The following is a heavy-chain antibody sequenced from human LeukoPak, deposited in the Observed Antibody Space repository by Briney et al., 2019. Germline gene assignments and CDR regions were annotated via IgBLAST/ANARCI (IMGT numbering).Heavy chain of an antibody. CDR2: ISGSGGST. J-gene: IGHJ4*02. CDR3: AKATGGTGDILTPFDY. CDR1: GFTFSSHA. D-gene: IGHD3-9*01. V-gene: IGHV3-23*01. Sequence: PGGSLRLSCAASGFTFSSHAMSWVRQAPGKGLEWVSAISGSGGSTYYADSVKGRFTISRDNSKNTLYLQMNSLRAEDTAVYYCAKATGGTGDILTPFDYWGQGTLVTVSS.